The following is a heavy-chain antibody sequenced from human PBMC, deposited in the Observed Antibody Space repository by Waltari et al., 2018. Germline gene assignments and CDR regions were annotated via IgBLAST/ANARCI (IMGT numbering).Heavy chain of an antibody. J-gene: IGHJ4*02. CDR1: GFTLSRNW. CDR3: VRDREYSLDY. Sequence: EVQLVESGGGLVQPGGSLRLSCEVSGFTLSRNWMSGVRQAPGKGLEWVAKINEDGSEKYYVDSVKGRFTISRDNAKSSLLLQVNSLRGEDTGVYYCVRDREYSLDYWGQGTLVTVSS. CDR2: INEDGSEK. V-gene: IGHV3-7*01. D-gene: IGHD5-12*01.